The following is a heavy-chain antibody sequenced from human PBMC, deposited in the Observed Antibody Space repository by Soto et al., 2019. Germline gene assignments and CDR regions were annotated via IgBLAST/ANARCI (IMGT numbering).Heavy chain of an antibody. CDR2: IYYSGST. J-gene: IGHJ5*02. Sequence: SETLCVTWSVAGGSSGGYGGSWIRQPPGKGLEWIGYIYYSGSTNYNPSLKSRVTISVDTSKNQFSLKLSSVTAADTAVHYCARTSIAARRLWFDPWGQGAPVTVSS. CDR1: GGSSGGYG. V-gene: IGHV4-59*01. CDR3: ARTSIAARRLWFDP. D-gene: IGHD6-6*01.